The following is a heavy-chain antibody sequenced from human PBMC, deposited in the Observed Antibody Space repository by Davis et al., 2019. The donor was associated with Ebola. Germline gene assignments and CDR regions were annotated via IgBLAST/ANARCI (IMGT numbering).Heavy chain of an antibody. J-gene: IGHJ4*02. V-gene: IGHV3-43*02. CDR3: ATLYYFDY. CDR1: GFTFSSYT. CDR2: ISGDGGST. Sequence: PGGSLRLSCAASGFTFSSYTMHWVRQAPGKGLEWVSLISGDGGSTYYADSVKGRFTISRDNSKNSLYLQMNSLRTEDTALYYCATLYYFDYWGQGTLVTVSS.